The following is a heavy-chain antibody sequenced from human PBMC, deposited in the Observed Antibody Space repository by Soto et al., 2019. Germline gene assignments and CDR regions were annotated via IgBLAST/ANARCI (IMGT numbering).Heavy chain of an antibody. Sequence: PGGSLRLSCAASGFTSSSYAMHWVRQAPGKGLEWVAVISYDGSNKYYADSVKGRFTISRDNSKNTLYLQMNSLRAEDTAVYYCARELGGPPRNWFDPWGQGTLVTVSS. CDR1: GFTSSSYA. V-gene: IGHV3-30-3*01. D-gene: IGHD1-26*01. J-gene: IGHJ5*02. CDR2: ISYDGSNK. CDR3: ARELGGPPRNWFDP.